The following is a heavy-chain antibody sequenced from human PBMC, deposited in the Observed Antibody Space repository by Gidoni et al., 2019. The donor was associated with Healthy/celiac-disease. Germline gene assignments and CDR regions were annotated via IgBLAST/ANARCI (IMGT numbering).Heavy chain of an antibody. CDR1: DGTFSSSA. CDR2: IIPIFGTA. CDR3: ARPHSYFDWSFPVGRTGGGYYYYMDV. Sequence: QVQLVQSGAEVQKPASSVKVSCKASDGTFSSSATSWVRQAPGQGLEGMGGIIPIFGTANYAQKCQGRVTITADEATSTAYMELSSLRSEDTAVYYCARPHSYFDWSFPVGRTGGGYYYYMDVWGKGTTVTVSS. D-gene: IGHD3-9*01. J-gene: IGHJ6*03. V-gene: IGHV1-69*01.